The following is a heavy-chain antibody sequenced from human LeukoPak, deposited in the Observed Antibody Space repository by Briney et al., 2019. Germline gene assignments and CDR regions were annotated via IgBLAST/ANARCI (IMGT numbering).Heavy chain of an antibody. V-gene: IGHV4-59*01. CDR1: GGSISSYY. CDR2: IYYSGST. D-gene: IGHD6-13*01. J-gene: IGHJ5*02. CDR3: ARFAAAGTGFDP. Sequence: SETLSLTCTVSGGSISSYYWSWIRQPPGKGLEWIGYIYYSGSTNYNPSLKSRVTISVDTSKNQFSLKLSSVTAADTAVYYCARFAAAGTGFDPWGQGTLVTISS.